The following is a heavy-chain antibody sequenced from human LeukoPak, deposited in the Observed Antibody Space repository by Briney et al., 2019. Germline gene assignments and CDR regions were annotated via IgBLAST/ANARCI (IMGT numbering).Heavy chain of an antibody. CDR2: IYSGGST. J-gene: IGHJ3*02. V-gene: IGHV3-53*01. CDR3: ARDFQDAFDI. Sequence: GSLRLSCAASGFTVSTKYMSWVRQAPGKGLKWVSVIYSGGSTYYADSVKGRFTISRDNSKNTLYLQMNSLRTEDTAMYYCARDFQDAFDIWGQGTMVTVSS. CDR1: GFTVSTKY.